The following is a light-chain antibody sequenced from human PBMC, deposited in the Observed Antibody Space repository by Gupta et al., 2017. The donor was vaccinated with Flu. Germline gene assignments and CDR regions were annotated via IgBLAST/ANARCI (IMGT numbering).Light chain of an antibody. CDR1: SSNIENNF. V-gene: IGLV1-47*01. Sequence: SVLNQPTKESGNQGQRGILSCSGSSSNIENNFVYWYQQLPGTAPKLLIYRSNQRPSGVPDRFSASRSGTSASLAISGLRSEDEGDYYCAAWDDSLTGWVFGGGTTVTVL. J-gene: IGLJ3*02. CDR2: RSN. CDR3: AAWDDSLTGWV.